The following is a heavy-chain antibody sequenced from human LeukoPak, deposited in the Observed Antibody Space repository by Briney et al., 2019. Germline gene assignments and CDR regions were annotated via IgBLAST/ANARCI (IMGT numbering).Heavy chain of an antibody. Sequence: ASVKVSCKASGYTFTSYYMHWVRQTPGQGLEWMGIINPSGGSTSYAQKFQGRVTMTRDTSTSTVYMELSSLRSEDTAVYYCASSSTYYYYGMDVWGQGTTVTVSS. CDR2: INPSGGST. CDR1: GYTFTSYY. J-gene: IGHJ6*02. CDR3: ASSSTYYYYGMDV. D-gene: IGHD6-13*01. V-gene: IGHV1-46*03.